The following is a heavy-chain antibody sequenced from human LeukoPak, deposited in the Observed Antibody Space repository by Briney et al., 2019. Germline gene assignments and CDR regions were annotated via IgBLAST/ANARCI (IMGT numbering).Heavy chain of an antibody. CDR2: IKQDGSEK. J-gene: IGHJ3*02. Sequence: GGSLRLSCAASGFTFSSYWMSWVRQAPGKGLEWVANIKQDGSEKYYVDSVKGRFTISRDNAKNSLYLQMNSLRAEDTAVYYCARVGDYGDYASAFDIWGQGTMVTVSS. CDR3: ARVGDYGDYASAFDI. V-gene: IGHV3-7*03. D-gene: IGHD4-17*01. CDR1: GFTFSSYW.